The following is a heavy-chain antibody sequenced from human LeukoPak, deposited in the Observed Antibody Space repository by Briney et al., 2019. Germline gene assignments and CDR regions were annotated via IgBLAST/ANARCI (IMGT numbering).Heavy chain of an antibody. J-gene: IGHJ4*02. D-gene: IGHD3/OR15-3a*01. CDR2: IYYSGNT. V-gene: IGHV4-34*01. CDR3: ARQTGSGLFILP. Sequence: ASETLSLTCAVYGGSFSGYYWSWIRQPPGKGLEWIGSIYYSGNTYYNASLKSQVSISIDTSKNQFSLRLTSVTAADTAVYYCARQTGSGLFILPGGQGTLVTVSS. CDR1: GGSFSGYY.